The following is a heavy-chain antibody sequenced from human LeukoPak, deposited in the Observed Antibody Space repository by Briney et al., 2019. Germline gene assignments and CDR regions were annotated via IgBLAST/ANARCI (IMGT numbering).Heavy chain of an antibody. Sequence: GGSLRLSCAASGFTFSSYAMSWVRQAPGKGLAWVSGISDSGGRTYYADSMKGRFTISRDNSKNTLYLQMNSLRAEDTAVYYCAKRPYSTGYYHFDYWGQGTLVTVSS. V-gene: IGHV3-23*01. CDR1: GFTFSSYA. D-gene: IGHD3-9*01. CDR2: ISDSGGRT. J-gene: IGHJ4*02. CDR3: AKRPYSTGYYHFDY.